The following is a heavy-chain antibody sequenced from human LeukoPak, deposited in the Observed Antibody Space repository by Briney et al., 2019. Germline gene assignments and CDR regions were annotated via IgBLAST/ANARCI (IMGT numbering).Heavy chain of an antibody. D-gene: IGHD3-22*01. CDR1: GGTFSTSA. Sequence: ASVKVSCKTSGGTFSTSAISWVRRAPGQELEWMGGIIPIFGTGNYAQKFQVRVTITADEFTSTAYMELSGLTSEDTAVYYCARRLGDSSGYYFSDNWGQGTLVTVSS. J-gene: IGHJ4*02. CDR2: IIPIFGTG. V-gene: IGHV1-69*13. CDR3: ARRLGDSSGYYFSDN.